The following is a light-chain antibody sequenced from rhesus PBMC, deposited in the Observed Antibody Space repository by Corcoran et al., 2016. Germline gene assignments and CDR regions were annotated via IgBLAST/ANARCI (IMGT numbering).Light chain of an antibody. Sequence: DIQMSQSPSSLSPSLGDKVTITCRASQGISNALDCYQQKPEKAPKPLIYAASSLESGVPARFSGSRSGTDFTLTISRLPPEDVAAYSCLQYHKGPFTFGPGAKRDIK. CDR2: AAS. CDR3: LQYHKGPFT. CDR1: QGISNA. J-gene: IGKJ3*01. V-gene: IGKV1-33*02.